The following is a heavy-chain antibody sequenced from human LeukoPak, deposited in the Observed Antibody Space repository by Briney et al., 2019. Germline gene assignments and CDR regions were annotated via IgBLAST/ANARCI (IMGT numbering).Heavy chain of an antibody. V-gene: IGHV4-39*07. Sequence: PSETLSLTCTVSGDSIKSSSYYWGWIRQPPGKGLEWIGSIYYSGSTYYNPSLKSRVTISVDTSKNQFSLKLSSVTAADTAVYYCARYSSSFLHPYYFDYWGQGTLVTVSS. CDR2: IYYSGST. CDR3: ARYSSSFLHPYYFDY. D-gene: IGHD6-13*01. CDR1: GDSIKSSSYY. J-gene: IGHJ4*02.